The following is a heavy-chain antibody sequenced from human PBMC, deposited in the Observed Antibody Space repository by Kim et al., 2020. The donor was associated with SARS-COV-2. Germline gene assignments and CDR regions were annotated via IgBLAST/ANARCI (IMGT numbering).Heavy chain of an antibody. CDR2: IKPDGGES. CDR3: ARDEGRGGDYGY. Sequence: GGSLRLSCAVSGFTFSSYWMNWLRQAPGGGLQWVANIKPDGGESYYVDSVKGRFTISRDNAKNSLYLQMNSLRAEDTALYYCARDEGRGGDYGYWGQGTLVTVSS. V-gene: IGHV3-7*01. CDR1: GFTFSSYW. D-gene: IGHD4-17*01. J-gene: IGHJ4*02.